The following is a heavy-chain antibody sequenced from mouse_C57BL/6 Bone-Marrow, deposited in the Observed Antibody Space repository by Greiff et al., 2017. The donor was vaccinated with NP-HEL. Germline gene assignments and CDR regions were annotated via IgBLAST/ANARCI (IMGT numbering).Heavy chain of an antibody. J-gene: IGHJ3*01. CDR2: INPGSGGT. CDR3: ARSFGWFAY. V-gene: IGHV1-54*01. CDR1: GYAFTNYL. Sequence: QVQLKESGAELVRPGTSVKVSCKASGYAFTNYLIEWVKQRPGQGLEWIGVINPGSGGTNYNEKFKGKATLTADKSSSTAYMQLSSLTSEDSAVYFCARSFGWFAYWGQGTLVTVSA.